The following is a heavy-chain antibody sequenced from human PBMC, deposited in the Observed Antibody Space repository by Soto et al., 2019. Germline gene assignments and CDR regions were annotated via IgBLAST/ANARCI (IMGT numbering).Heavy chain of an antibody. V-gene: IGHV4-30-2*01. Sequence: SETLSLTCAVSGDSISSGGYYWSWVRQPPGRGLEWMGYIFDNGATFYNPSLESRVTISVDRSKNHFSLRLTSLTAADTAMYYCARLDAYNSFDSWGQGTLVTVSS. CDR1: GDSISSGGYY. D-gene: IGHD2-2*01. CDR2: IFDNGAT. CDR3: ARLDAYNSFDS. J-gene: IGHJ4*02.